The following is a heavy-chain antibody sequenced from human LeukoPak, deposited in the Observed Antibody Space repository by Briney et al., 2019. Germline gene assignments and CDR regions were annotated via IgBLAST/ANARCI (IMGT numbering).Heavy chain of an antibody. Sequence: PGGSLRLSCAASGFTVSSNYMSWVRQAPGKGLEWVSVIYSGGGSTYYADSVKGRFTISRDKSQNTLYLQMNSLRDEDTAVYYCAAAGDYWGQGTLVTVSS. CDR2: IYSGGGST. CDR1: GFTVSSNY. CDR3: AAAGDY. J-gene: IGHJ4*02. V-gene: IGHV3-66*01. D-gene: IGHD3-10*01.